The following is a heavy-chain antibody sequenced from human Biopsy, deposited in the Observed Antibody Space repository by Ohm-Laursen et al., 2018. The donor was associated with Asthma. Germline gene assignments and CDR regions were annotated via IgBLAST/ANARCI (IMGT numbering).Heavy chain of an antibody. J-gene: IGHJ4*02. CDR1: GYTVTRYA. CDR3: ARMISYYHEMRAPFFDY. V-gene: IGHV7-4-1*02. D-gene: IGHD3-22*01. Sequence: EASVKVSCKASGYTVTRYAINWVRQAPGQGLEWMEWINTNTGNPTYAQGFTGRFVFSLDTSVNTAHLQISSLKAEDTAVYYCARMISYYHEMRAPFFDYWGQGTLVTVSS. CDR2: INTNTGNP.